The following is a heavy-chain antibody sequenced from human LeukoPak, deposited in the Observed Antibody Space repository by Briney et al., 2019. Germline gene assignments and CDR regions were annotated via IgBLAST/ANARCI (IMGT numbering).Heavy chain of an antibody. CDR3: ARGFGHYYDSSGYYYFDY. D-gene: IGHD3-22*01. V-gene: IGHV3-48*03. J-gene: IGHJ4*02. Sequence: PGGSLRLSCAASGFTFSSYEMNWVRQAPGKGLEWVSYISSSGSTIYYADSVKGRFTISRDNAKNSLYLQMNSLRAEDTAVYYCARGFGHYYDSSGYYYFDYWGQGTLVTVSS. CDR1: GFTFSSYE. CDR2: ISSSGSTI.